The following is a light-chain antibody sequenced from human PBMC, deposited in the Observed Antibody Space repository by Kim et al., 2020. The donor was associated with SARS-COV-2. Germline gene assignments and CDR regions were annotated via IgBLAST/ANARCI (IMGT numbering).Light chain of an antibody. V-gene: IGKV1-39*01. Sequence: SVGDSVTITCRASQSISSHVHWYQQRPGKAPELLIYAASTLQDRVPSTIISDGSGTYFTLTINGLQPEDFATYYCQQTYTSLQITFGQGTRLEIK. CDR1: QSISSH. CDR3: QQTYTSLQIT. CDR2: AAS. J-gene: IGKJ5*01.